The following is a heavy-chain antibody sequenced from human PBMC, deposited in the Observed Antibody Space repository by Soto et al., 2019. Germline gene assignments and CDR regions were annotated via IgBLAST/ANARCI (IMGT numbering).Heavy chain of an antibody. Sequence: QVQLVESGGGVVQPGRSLRLSCAASGFTFSSYGMHWVRQAPGKGLEWVAVIWYDGSNKYYADSVKGRFTISRDNSKNTLYLQMNSLRAEXXXXXXXXXXXXXXXXDYWGQGTLVTVSS. J-gene: IGHJ4*02. V-gene: IGHV3-33*01. CDR2: IWYDGSNK. CDR1: GFTFSSYG. CDR3: XXXXXXXXXDY.